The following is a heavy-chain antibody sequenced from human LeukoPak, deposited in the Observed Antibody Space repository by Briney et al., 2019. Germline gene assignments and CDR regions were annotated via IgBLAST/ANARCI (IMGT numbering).Heavy chain of an antibody. D-gene: IGHD3-10*01. CDR3: ARGGTGHYYASGTYYQSYYFDY. CDR1: GFTFSSYG. J-gene: IGHJ4*02. V-gene: IGHV3-30*19. Sequence: GGSLRLSCATSGFTFSSYGIHWFGQAPGKGLDWVTFILFVGSDKYYADSVKGRFSISRDNSKNTLYLQMNSLRPEDTAVYYCARGGTGHYYASGTYYQSYYFDYWGQGSLVTVSS. CDR2: ILFVGSDK.